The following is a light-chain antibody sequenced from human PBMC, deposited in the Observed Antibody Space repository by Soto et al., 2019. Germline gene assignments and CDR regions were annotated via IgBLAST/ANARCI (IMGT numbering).Light chain of an antibody. Sequence: NFILTQPHSVSESPGKTVTISCTRSSGSIASNYVQWYQQRPGSSPTIVIYEDNQRPSGVPDRFSGSIDSSSNSASLTISGLKTEDEADYYCQSYDSSNQGVFGGGTKVTVL. CDR2: EDN. CDR3: QSYDSSNQGV. V-gene: IGLV6-57*01. CDR1: SGSIASNY. J-gene: IGLJ2*01.